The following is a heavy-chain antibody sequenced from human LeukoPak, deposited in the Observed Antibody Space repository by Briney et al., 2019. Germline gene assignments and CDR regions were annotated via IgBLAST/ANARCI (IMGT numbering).Heavy chain of an antibody. D-gene: IGHD3-10*01. V-gene: IGHV1-24*01. CDR3: ATSARGFGDFDY. CDR1: GYTLTELS. J-gene: IGHJ4*02. CDR2: FDPEDGET. Sequence: ASVKVSCKVSGYTLTELSMHWVRQAPGKGLEWMGGFDPEDGETIYAQKFQGRVTMTEDTSTDTAYMELSSLRSEDTAVYYCATSARGFGDFDYWGQGTLVTVSS.